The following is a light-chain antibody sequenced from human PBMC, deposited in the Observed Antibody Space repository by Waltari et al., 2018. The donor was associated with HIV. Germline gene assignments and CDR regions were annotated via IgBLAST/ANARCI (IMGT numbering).Light chain of an antibody. Sequence: QSALTQPASVSGSPGQSITISCPGTSSDIGPYEYVSWYRQHPDKAPQLLIYDVFYRPLGVSHRFSGSKSGNTASLTISGLQAEDEAVYSCSSYTTTNTIIFGGGTKLTVL. J-gene: IGLJ2*01. CDR2: DVF. CDR1: SSDIGPYEY. V-gene: IGLV2-14*03. CDR3: SSYTTTNTII.